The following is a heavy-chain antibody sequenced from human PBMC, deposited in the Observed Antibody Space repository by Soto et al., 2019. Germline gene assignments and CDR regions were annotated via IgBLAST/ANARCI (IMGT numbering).Heavy chain of an antibody. D-gene: IGHD3-10*01. J-gene: IGHJ3*01. Sequence: GGSLRLSCAGSGYNFGGFWMHWVRQAPGKGLVWVSRIDNGGTNTVYADAVKGRFTISRDNAKNTLYLQMNSLRAEDTAVYYCAKDRGRPDALNVWGQGTTVTVSS. V-gene: IGHV3-74*01. CDR3: AKDRGRPDALNV. CDR1: GYNFGGFW. CDR2: IDNGGTNT.